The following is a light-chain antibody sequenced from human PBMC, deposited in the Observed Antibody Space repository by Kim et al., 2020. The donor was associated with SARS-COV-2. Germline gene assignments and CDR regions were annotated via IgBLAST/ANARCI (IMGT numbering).Light chain of an antibody. CDR2: GAS. CDR1: QSVSSN. Sequence: EIVMTQSPATLSVSPGERATLSCRASQSVSSNSAWYQQKPGQAPRLLIYGASHRATGIPARLSDSGAGTEFTLTISSLQYEDFAVYYCKQYNNWPNTFGHGTPLGIK. V-gene: IGKV3-15*01. CDR3: KQYNNWPNT. J-gene: IGKJ5*01.